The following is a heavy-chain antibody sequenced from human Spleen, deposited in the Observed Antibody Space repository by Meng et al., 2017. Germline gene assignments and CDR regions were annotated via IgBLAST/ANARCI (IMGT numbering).Heavy chain of an antibody. Sequence: GGSLRLSCAASGFTFSSYEMNWVRQAPGEGLDWVSYIGKSSTSICYADSVKGRFTISRDNARNSLYLQMNSLRVKDTAVYYCARAFSGYGYYYFGMDVWGQGTTVTVSS. CDR2: IGKSSTSI. D-gene: IGHD5-12*01. CDR3: ARAFSGYGYYYFGMDV. J-gene: IGHJ6*02. V-gene: IGHV3-48*03. CDR1: GFTFSSYE.